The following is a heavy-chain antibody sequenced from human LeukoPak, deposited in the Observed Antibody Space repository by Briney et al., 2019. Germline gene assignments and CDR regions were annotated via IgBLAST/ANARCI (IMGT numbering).Heavy chain of an antibody. V-gene: IGHV3-23*01. Sequence: GGSLRLSCAASGLTFSTYAMGWVRQAPGKGLKWVSGISGRGSSTYYSDSVKGRFTISRDNSKNTLYLQMNSLRAEDTAVYYCARAGGYSYGWEFDYWGQGTLVTVSS. D-gene: IGHD5-18*01. CDR1: GLTFSTYA. CDR3: ARAGGYSYGWEFDY. J-gene: IGHJ4*02. CDR2: ISGRGSST.